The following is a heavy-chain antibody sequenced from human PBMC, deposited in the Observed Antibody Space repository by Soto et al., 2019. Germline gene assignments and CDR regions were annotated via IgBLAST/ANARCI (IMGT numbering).Heavy chain of an antibody. D-gene: IGHD7-27*01. Sequence: EVQLVESGGGLVQPGGSLRLSCAASGFTFNIYSINWVRQAPGKGLEWVSYISRSSEIISYSDSMRGRVTISRDNAKNSLYLQMSSLREEDTAVYYCVRDRNWAFDYWGQGALVTVSS. CDR3: VRDRNWAFDY. J-gene: IGHJ4*02. CDR2: ISRSSEII. V-gene: IGHV3-48*02. CDR1: GFTFNIYS.